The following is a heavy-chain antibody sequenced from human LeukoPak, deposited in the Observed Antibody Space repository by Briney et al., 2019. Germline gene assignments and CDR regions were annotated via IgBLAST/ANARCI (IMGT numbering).Heavy chain of an antibody. J-gene: IGHJ4*02. D-gene: IGHD6-13*01. CDR2: IWYDGTNT. V-gene: IGHV3-33*01. CDR3: APDLRGSAWSLDD. CDR1: GFTFSSYG. Sequence: GRSLRLSCAASGFTFSSYGMHWVRQAPGKGLEWVAVIWYDGTNTYYADSVKGRFTISRDNSKNTLSLQMNSLRAEDTAVYYCAPDLRGSAWSLDDWGQGTLVTVSS.